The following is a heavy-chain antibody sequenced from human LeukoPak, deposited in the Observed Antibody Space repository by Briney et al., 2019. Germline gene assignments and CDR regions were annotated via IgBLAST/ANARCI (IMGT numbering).Heavy chain of an antibody. J-gene: IGHJ6*02. CDR1: DGSISSYY. Sequence: SETPSLTCTVSDGSISSYYWSWIRQPAGKGLEWIGRIYPSGSTNYNPSLESRVTMSVDTSKNQFSLKLSSVTAADTAVYYCARTSSNSWSYGMDVWGQGTTVTVSS. D-gene: IGHD6-13*01. CDR3: ARTSSNSWSYGMDV. CDR2: IYPSGST. V-gene: IGHV4-4*07.